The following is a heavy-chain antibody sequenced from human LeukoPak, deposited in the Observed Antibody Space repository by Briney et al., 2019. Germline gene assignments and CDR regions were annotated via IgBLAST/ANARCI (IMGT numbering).Heavy chain of an antibody. Sequence: ASVKVSCKASGYTFTSYGISWVRQAPGQGLEWMGWISAYNGNTNYAQKLQGRVTMTTDTSTSTAYMELRSLRSDDTAVYYCARAARQGWGVPAAYYYYYYMDVWGKGTTVTVSS. CDR3: ARAARQGWGVPAAYYYYYYMDV. J-gene: IGHJ6*03. V-gene: IGHV1-18*01. D-gene: IGHD2-2*01. CDR2: ISAYNGNT. CDR1: GYTFTSYG.